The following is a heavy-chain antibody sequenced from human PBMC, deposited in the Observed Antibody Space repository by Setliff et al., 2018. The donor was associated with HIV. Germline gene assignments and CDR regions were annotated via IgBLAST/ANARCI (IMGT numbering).Heavy chain of an antibody. Sequence: LSLTCAVYGGSFSGYYWSWIRQPPGKGLEWIGEINHSGSTNYNPSLKSRVTISVDTSKSQFSLKLSSVTAADTAVYYCARGSWKDGAHGYFFDYWGQGTLVTVSS. V-gene: IGHV4-34*01. J-gene: IGHJ4*02. D-gene: IGHD1-1*01. CDR3: ARGSWKDGAHGYFFDY. CDR2: INHSGST. CDR1: GGSFSGYY.